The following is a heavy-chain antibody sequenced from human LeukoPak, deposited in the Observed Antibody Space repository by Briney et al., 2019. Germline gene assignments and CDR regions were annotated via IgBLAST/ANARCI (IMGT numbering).Heavy chain of an antibody. D-gene: IGHD3-10*01. CDR3: AKDFREHSASYYYFDY. V-gene: IGHV3-23*01. CDR2: ISGSGGST. CDR1: GLTFSSYA. J-gene: IGHJ4*02. Sequence: GGSLRLSCAASGLTFSSYAMSWARQVPGKGLEWVSGISGSGGSTDYAESVKGRFTISRDNSKNTLYLQMNSLRAEDTAVYYCAKDFREHSASYYYFDYWGQGTLVTVSS.